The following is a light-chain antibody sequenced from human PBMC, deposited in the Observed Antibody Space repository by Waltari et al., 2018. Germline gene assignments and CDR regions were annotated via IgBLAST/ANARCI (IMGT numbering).Light chain of an antibody. CDR2: KVS. Sequence: DVVLTQSPLSLPVTLGQPASFSRRSSQSLVHSDGHIYLHWFHQRPGQSPWRLIYKVSNRDSGVPGRFSGSGSVTDFTLKISRVEAEDVGVYYCMQSTHWPPWTFGQGTRVEIK. J-gene: IGKJ1*01. CDR3: MQSTHWPPWT. V-gene: IGKV2-30*02. CDR1: QSLVHSDGHIY.